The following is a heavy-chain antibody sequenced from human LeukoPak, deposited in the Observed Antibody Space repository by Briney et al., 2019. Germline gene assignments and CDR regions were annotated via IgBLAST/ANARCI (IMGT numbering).Heavy chain of an antibody. D-gene: IGHD3-3*01. Sequence: PGGSLRLSCAASGFTFSRYGMHWVRQGPGKGLEWVAFTRYDGSNKYYADSVKGRFTISRDNSKNTLYLQMNSLRAEDTAVYYCARTYYDFWSGYYGYWGQGTLVTVSS. V-gene: IGHV3-30*02. CDR1: GFTFSRYG. J-gene: IGHJ4*02. CDR2: TRYDGSNK. CDR3: ARTYYDFWSGYYGY.